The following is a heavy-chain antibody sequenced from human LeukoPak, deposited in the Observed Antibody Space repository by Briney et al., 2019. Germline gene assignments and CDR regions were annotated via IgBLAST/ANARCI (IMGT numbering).Heavy chain of an antibody. CDR1: VGSVTSTNW. Sequence: PSETLSLTCGVSVGSVTSTNWWTWVRQPPGKGLEWIGEVHLDGRTNYNPSLKSRLTMSVDLSETHVSLKLTSVTGADPAVYYCAREGGFYRPLDYSGQGTLVTVSS. CDR3: AREGGFYRPLDY. CDR2: VHLDGRT. J-gene: IGHJ4*02. D-gene: IGHD3-3*01. V-gene: IGHV4-4*02.